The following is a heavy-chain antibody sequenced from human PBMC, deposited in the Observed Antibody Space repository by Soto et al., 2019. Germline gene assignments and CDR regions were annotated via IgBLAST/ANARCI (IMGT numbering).Heavy chain of an antibody. CDR1: GFTFSSYA. J-gene: IGHJ4*02. V-gene: IGHV3-23*01. CDR3: AKGKWKWSGAGDYFDY. CDR2: ISGSGGST. Sequence: GGSLRLSCAASGFTFSSYAMSWVRQAPGKGLEWVSAISGSGGSTYYADSVKGRFTISRDNSKNTLYLQMNSLRAEDTAVYYCAKGKWKWSGAGDYFDYWGQGTLVTVSS. D-gene: IGHD3-3*01.